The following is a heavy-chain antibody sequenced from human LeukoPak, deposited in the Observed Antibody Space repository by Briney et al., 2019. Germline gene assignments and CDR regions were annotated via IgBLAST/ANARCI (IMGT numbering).Heavy chain of an antibody. CDR2: ISYDGSNK. D-gene: IGHD6-13*01. CDR3: ARDLDFDGDSSSFDY. CDR1: GFTFSSYG. V-gene: IGHV3-30*03. J-gene: IGHJ4*02. Sequence: PGRSLRLSCAASGFTFSSYGMHWVRQAPGKGLEWVAVISYDGSNKYYADSVKGRFTISRDNSKNTLYLQMNSLRAEDTAVYYCARDLDFDGDSSSFDYWGQGTLVTVSS.